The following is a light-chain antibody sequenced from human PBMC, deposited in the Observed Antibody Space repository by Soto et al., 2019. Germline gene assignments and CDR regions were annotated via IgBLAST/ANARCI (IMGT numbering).Light chain of an antibody. J-gene: IGKJ1*01. CDR1: PSVSSY. CDR3: HQHHSWPRT. CDR2: GAS. Sequence: ILVTLSSASLSLFQRYRSTLYYMSSPSVSSYLAWYRHNPIQAPRLLIYGASTRATGVPDRFSGSVSETDFTHTISSLEPEDFAVYYCHQHHSWPRTFGQGTKVDIK. V-gene: IGKV3-11*01.